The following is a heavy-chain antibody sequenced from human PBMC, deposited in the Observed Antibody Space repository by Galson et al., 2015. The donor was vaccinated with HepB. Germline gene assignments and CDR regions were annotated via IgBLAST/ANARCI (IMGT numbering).Heavy chain of an antibody. CDR1: GFSVTSNG. V-gene: IGHV3-23*01. D-gene: IGHD3-16*02. CDR3: ARVGEVIPPGTLPWGPKKTPVGLDY. Sequence: SLRPSCAASGFSVTSNGMNWVRQAPGKALEWVSGISATAGSTSYADSVKGRFAIYRDKSKNTLYLEMTSLRAEDTALYYCARVGEVIPPGTLPWGPKKTPVGLDYWGQGTLVTVSS. CDR2: ISATAGST. J-gene: IGHJ4*02.